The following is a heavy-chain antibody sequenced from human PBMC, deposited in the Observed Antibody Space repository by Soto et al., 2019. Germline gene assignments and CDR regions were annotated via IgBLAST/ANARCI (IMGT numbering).Heavy chain of an antibody. D-gene: IGHD3-16*02. CDR3: ARAVKSYYYGMDV. Sequence: EVQLVESGGGLIQPGGSLRLSCAASGFTVSSNYMTWVRQAPGKGLEWVSVIYSGGSTYYADSVKGRFTISRDNSKNTLYLQMNSLRAEDTAVYYCARAVKSYYYGMDVWGQGTTVTVSS. CDR1: GFTVSSNY. V-gene: IGHV3-53*01. CDR2: IYSGGST. J-gene: IGHJ6*02.